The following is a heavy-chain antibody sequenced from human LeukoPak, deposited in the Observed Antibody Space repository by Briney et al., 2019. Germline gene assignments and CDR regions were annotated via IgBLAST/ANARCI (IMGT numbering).Heavy chain of an antibody. CDR2: INHSGST. CDR3: ARMAVPDIVVVPAAIAQGYGMDV. V-gene: IGHV4-34*01. J-gene: IGHJ6*02. D-gene: IGHD2-2*01. CDR1: GGSFSGYY. Sequence: PSETLSLTCAVYGGSFSGYYWSWIRQPPGKGLEWIGEINHSGSTNYNPSLKSRVTISVDKSKNQFSLKLSSVTAADTAVYYCARMAVPDIVVVPAAIAQGYGMDVWGQGTTVTVSS.